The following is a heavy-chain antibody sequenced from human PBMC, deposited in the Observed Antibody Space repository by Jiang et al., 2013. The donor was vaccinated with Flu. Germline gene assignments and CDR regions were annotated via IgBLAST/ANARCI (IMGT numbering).Heavy chain of an antibody. D-gene: IGHD2-8*01. Sequence: VQLVESGAEVKKPGESLKISCKGSGYDFSGYWIGWVRQMPGKGLEWMGIIFPTDSNTKYSPSFQGQVTISADKSINTAYLQWSSLKASDSAMYYCARLDGLCTRTNCGFERHWFDPWAREPWSPSPQ. CDR3: ARLDGLCTRTNCGFERHWFDP. V-gene: IGHV5-51*01. J-gene: IGHJ5*02. CDR1: GYDFSGYW. CDR2: IFPTDSNT.